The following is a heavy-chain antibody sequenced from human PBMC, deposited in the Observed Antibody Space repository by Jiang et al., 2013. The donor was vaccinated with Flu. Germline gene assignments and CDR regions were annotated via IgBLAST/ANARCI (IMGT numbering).Heavy chain of an antibody. J-gene: IGHJ2*01. D-gene: IGHD4-23*01. CDR2: IYYSGTT. V-gene: IGHV4-31*11. CDR3: ARDWADYGGNSHWYFDL. Sequence: LLKPSETLSLTCAVYDGPFTDYYWGWIRQHPGKGLEWIGYIYYSGTTYYNPSLRSRVTISVDTSRNQFSLKLSSVTAADTAVYYCARDWADYGGNSHWYFDLWGRGTLVTVSS. CDR1: DGPFTDYY.